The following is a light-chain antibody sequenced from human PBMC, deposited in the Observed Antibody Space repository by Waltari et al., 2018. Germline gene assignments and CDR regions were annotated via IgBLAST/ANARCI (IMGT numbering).Light chain of an antibody. CDR1: QSLVHSDGNTY. Sequence: DVVMTQSPLSLPVTLGQPASISCRSSQSLVHSDGNTYLNWFQQRPGQSPRRLIYKASNRDPGVPDRFSGSGSGTDFTLKISRVEAEDVGVYYCMQGTHWPLYTFGQGTKLEIK. CDR2: KAS. V-gene: IGKV2-30*02. CDR3: MQGTHWPLYT. J-gene: IGKJ2*01.